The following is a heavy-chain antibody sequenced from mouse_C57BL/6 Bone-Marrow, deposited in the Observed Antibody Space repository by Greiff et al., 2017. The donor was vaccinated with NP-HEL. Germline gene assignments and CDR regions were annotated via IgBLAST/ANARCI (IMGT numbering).Heavy chain of an antibody. CDR1: GYTFTSYW. V-gene: IGHV1-64*01. CDR2: IHPNSGST. CDR3: AREGVYDWYFDV. J-gene: IGHJ1*03. D-gene: IGHD2-12*01. Sequence: QVQLQQPGAELVKPGASVKLSCKASGYTFTSYWMHWVKQRPGQGLEWIGMIHPNSGSTNYNEKFKSKATLTVDKSSSTAYMQLSSLTSEDSAVYYCAREGVYDWYFDVWGTGTTVTVSS.